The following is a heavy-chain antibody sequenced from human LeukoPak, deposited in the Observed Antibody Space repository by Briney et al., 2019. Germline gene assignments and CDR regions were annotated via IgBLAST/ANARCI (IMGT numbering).Heavy chain of an antibody. D-gene: IGHD3-22*01. CDR1: GFTVSSNY. J-gene: IGHJ3*02. V-gene: IGHV3-53*01. CDR2: IYSGGST. Sequence: QPGGSLRLSCAASGFTVSSNYMSWVRQAPGKGLEWVSVIYSGGSTYYADSVKGGFTISRDNSKNTLYLQMNSLRAEDTAVYYCARAFFDSRGGDAFDIWGQGTMVTVSS. CDR3: ARAFFDSRGGDAFDI.